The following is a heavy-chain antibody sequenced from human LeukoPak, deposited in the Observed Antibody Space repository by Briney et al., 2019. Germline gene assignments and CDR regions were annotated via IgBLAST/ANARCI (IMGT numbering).Heavy chain of an antibody. Sequence: PSETLSLTCTVSGGSISSSSYYWSWVRQPPGKGLEWIASIYYTGSTYYNPSLKSRVTISLDMSKNEFLLTMTSVTAADTAVYFCTAEKNGSPHYWGQGTQVTVSS. CDR2: IYYTGST. D-gene: IGHD2-8*01. CDR1: GGSISSSSYY. CDR3: TAEKNGSPHY. J-gene: IGHJ4*02. V-gene: IGHV4-39*06.